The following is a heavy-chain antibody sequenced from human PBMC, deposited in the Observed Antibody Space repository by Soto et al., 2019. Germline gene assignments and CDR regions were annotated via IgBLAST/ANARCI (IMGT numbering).Heavy chain of an antibody. D-gene: IGHD3-3*01. CDR3: AREGYYDFWSGYFLSYYYGMDV. J-gene: IGHJ6*02. CDR1: GYTFTSYA. Sequence: QVQLVQSGSELKKPGASVKVSCKASGYTFTSYAMNWVRQAPGQGLEWMGWINTNTGNPTYARGFTGRFVFSLDTSVSTAYLQICSLKAEDTAVYYCAREGYYDFWSGYFLSYYYGMDVWGQGTTVTVSS. V-gene: IGHV7-4-1*01. CDR2: INTNTGNP.